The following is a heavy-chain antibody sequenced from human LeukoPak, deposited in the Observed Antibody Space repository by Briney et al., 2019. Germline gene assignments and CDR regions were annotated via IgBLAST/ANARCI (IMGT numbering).Heavy chain of an antibody. V-gene: IGHV1-18*01. CDR3: ARSQWLNNWFDP. D-gene: IGHD3-22*01. CDR2: ISAYNGNT. J-gene: IGHJ5*02. CDR1: GGTFSSYA. Sequence: ASVKVSCKASGGTFSSYAISWVRQAPGQGLEWMGWISAYNGNTNYAQKLQGRVTMTTDTSTSTAYMELRSLRSDDTAVYYCARSQWLNNWFDPWGQGTLVTVSS.